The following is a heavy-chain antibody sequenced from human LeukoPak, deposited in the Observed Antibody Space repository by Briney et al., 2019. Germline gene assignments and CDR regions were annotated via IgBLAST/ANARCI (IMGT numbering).Heavy chain of an antibody. CDR3: ASTRGYCGCDSCYFDN. CDR1: GNTFTAYY. Sequence: ASVKVSCKASGNTFTAYYFNWVRQAPRHGLEWMRWINPIDGVTNYAQKFQGRVTMTRDTSISTAYMEMTRLRSDETALYNCASTRGYCGCDSCYFDNWGERALCTASS. D-gene: IGHD2-21*01. V-gene: IGHV1-2*02. CDR2: INPIDGVT. J-gene: IGHJ4*03.